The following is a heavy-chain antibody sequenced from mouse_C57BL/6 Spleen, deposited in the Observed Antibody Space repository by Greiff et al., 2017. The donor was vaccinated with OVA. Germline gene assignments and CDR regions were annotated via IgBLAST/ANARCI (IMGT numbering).Heavy chain of an antibody. Sequence: EVHLVESGGGLVKPGGSLKLSCAASGFTFSSYAMSWVRQTPEKRLEWVATISDGGSYTYYPANVKGRFTISRDNAKNNLYLQMSHLKSEDTAMYYCARDYYGSILYAMGYWGQGTSVTVSS. D-gene: IGHD1-1*01. V-gene: IGHV5-4*01. CDR1: GFTFSSYA. CDR3: ARDYYGSILYAMGY. CDR2: ISDGGSYT. J-gene: IGHJ4*01.